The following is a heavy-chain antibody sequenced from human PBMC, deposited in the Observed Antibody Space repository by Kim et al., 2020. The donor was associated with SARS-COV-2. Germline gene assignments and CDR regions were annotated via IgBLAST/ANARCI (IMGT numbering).Heavy chain of an antibody. D-gene: IGHD5-18*01. J-gene: IGHJ4*02. V-gene: IGHV1-24*01. Sequence: AQKFPGRVTMTEDTSTDTAYMELSSLRSEDTAVYYCGTAGYSYGQYYFDYWGQGTLVTVSS. CDR3: GTAGYSYGQYYFDY.